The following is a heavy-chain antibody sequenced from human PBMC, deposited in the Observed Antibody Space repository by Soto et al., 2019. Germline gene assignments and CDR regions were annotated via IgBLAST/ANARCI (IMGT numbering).Heavy chain of an antibody. Sequence: GGSVRLSCAASGFTFSNYAMSWVRQAPGKGLEWVSDISGSGGSTYYADSVKGRFTISRDNSKNTLYLQINSLRSDDTAVYYCARDRLNGDYVDYWGQGTLVTVSS. CDR1: GFTFSNYA. V-gene: IGHV3-23*01. J-gene: IGHJ4*02. D-gene: IGHD4-17*01. CDR3: ARDRLNGDYVDY. CDR2: ISGSGGST.